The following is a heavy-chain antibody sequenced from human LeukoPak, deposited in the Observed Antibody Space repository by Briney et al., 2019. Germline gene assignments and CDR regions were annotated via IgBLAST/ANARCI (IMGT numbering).Heavy chain of an antibody. CDR1: GFTFSSYA. V-gene: IGHV3-23*01. D-gene: IGHD6-13*01. Sequence: PGGSLRLSCPASGFTFSSYAMSWVRQAPGKGLDWVSAISGCGGSTYYADSVKGRFTISRDNSKNTLYLQMNSLRAEDTAVYYCANCKGVRSSPHSWGSSSCVDVWGKGTTVTVSS. J-gene: IGHJ6*04. CDR3: ANCKGVRSSPHSWGSSSCVDV. CDR2: ISGCGGST.